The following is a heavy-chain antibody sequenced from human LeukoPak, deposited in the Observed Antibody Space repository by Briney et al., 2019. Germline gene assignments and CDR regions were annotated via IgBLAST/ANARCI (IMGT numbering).Heavy chain of an antibody. CDR3: AYSSSSDAFDI. J-gene: IGHJ3*02. Sequence: GGSLRLSCAASRFTFSSYIMSWVPDTPEEGLGWVSSISSSSIYIYYADSVKGRLTISRDNAKNSLYLQMNSLRAEDTAVYYCAYSSSSDAFDIWGQGTMVTVSS. V-gene: IGHV3-21*01. CDR1: RFTFSSYI. D-gene: IGHD6-6*01. CDR2: ISSSSIYI.